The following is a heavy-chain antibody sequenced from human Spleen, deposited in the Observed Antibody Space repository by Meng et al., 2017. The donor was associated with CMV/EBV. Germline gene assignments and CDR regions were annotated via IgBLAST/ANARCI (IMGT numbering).Heavy chain of an antibody. Sequence: GESLKISCAASGFTFSSYGMHWVRQAPGRGLDWVAFIRTDGTIQSYIDSVRGRFTISRDNAKNSLFLQMNSLRAEDTALYYCARVKGGWRGTDFDYWGQGTLVTVSS. V-gene: IGHV3-30*02. CDR2: IRTDGTIQ. D-gene: IGHD2-15*01. CDR3: ARVKGGWRGTDFDY. J-gene: IGHJ4*02. CDR1: GFTFSSYG.